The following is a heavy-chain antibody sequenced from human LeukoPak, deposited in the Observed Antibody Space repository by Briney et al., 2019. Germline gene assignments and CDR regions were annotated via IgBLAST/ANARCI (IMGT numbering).Heavy chain of an antibody. CDR3: ARVIGYCSGGSCYSAPDWYFDL. CDR1: GGSISSYY. Sequence: PSETLSLTCTVSGGSISSYYWSWIRQPPGKGLEWIGYIYYSGSTNYNPSLKSRVTISVDTSKNQFSLKLSSVTAADTAVYYCARVIGYCSGGSCYSAPDWYFDLWGRGILVTVSS. V-gene: IGHV4-59*08. CDR2: IYYSGST. D-gene: IGHD2-15*01. J-gene: IGHJ2*01.